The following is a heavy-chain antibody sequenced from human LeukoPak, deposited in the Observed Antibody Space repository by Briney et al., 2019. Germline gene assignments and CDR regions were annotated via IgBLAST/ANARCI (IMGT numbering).Heavy chain of an antibody. CDR1: GGSISSYY. CDR2: IYYSGST. J-gene: IGHJ6*02. Sequence: SSETLSLTCTVSGGSISSYYWSWIRQPPGKGLEWIGYIYYSGSTNYNPSLKSRVTISVDTSKNQFSLKLSSVTAADTAVYYCARGSSSPWGGYYYYGMDVWGQGTTVTVSS. V-gene: IGHV4-59*12. CDR3: ARGSSSPWGGYYYYGMDV. D-gene: IGHD6-6*01.